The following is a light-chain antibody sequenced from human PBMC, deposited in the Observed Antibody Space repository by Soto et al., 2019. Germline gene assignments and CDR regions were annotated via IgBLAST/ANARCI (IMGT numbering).Light chain of an antibody. CDR3: QQRNEWPRT. J-gene: IGKJ1*01. V-gene: IGKV3-11*01. CDR1: QSISSS. Sequence: EIVLTQSPSTLSLSPGERATLSCRASQSISSSLAWYQQKPGQAPRLLIYDASSMATGFPARFSGSGSGTDFTLTIGSLEPEDFAIYYCQQRNEWPRTFGQGTKVEIK. CDR2: DAS.